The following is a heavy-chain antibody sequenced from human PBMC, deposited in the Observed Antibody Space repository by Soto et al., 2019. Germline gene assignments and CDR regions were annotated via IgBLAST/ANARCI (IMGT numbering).Heavy chain of an antibody. J-gene: IGHJ4*02. V-gene: IGHV3-15*02. D-gene: IGHD1-20*01. CDR2: MKSKTDGGTT. Sequence: EVQLVESGGALVKPGGSLRLSCAASGFTFSNAWMSWVRQAPGKGLEWVGRMKSKTDGGTTHYAAAGEGRFTISREDSKNTVYLQMDSLKPEDTAVYYCATRRTGITTIGPGYWGQGTLVTVSS. CDR1: GFTFSNAW. CDR3: ATRRTGITTIGPGY.